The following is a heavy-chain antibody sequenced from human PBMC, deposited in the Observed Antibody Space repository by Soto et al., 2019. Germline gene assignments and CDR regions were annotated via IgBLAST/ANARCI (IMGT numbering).Heavy chain of an antibody. CDR2: IYSSGST. CDR3: TRYVSDPLITMYAFLDY. J-gene: IGHJ4*02. Sequence: GGSLRLSCAASGFTFSSNYMSWVRQAPGKGLEWVSAIYSSGSTYYEDSVTGRLTISRDNSKNTLYLQMNSLRAEDTAVYYCTRYVSDPLITMYAFLDYWGQGTLVTVSS. CDR1: GFTFSSNY. D-gene: IGHD3-10*02. V-gene: IGHV3-66*01.